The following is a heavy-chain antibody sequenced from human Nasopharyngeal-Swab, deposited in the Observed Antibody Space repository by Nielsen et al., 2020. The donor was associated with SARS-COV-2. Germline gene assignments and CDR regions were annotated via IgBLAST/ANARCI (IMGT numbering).Heavy chain of an antibody. Sequence: SETLSLTCAVYGGSFSGYHWSWIRQPPGKGLEWIGEINHSGSTNYNPSLKSRVTISVDTSKNQFSLKLSSVTAADTAVYYCARGGIPTGDLPTGYYFDYWGQGTLVTVSS. CDR3: ARGGIPTGDLPTGYYFDY. CDR2: INHSGST. V-gene: IGHV4-34*01. CDR1: GGSFSGYH. J-gene: IGHJ4*02. D-gene: IGHD7-27*01.